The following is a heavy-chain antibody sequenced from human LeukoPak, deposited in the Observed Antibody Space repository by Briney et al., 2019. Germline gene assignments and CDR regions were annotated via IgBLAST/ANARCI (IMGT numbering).Heavy chain of an antibody. CDR1: GGTFSSYA. CDR2: IIPIFGTA. D-gene: IGHD3-3*01. J-gene: IGHJ5*02. CDR3: ARYRAIRFQNWFDP. V-gene: IGHV1-69*01. Sequence: VASVKVSCKASGGTFSSYAISWVRPAPGQGLEWMGGIIPIFGTANYAQKFQGRVTITADESTSTAYMELSSLRSEDTAVYYCARYRAIRFQNWFDPWGQGTLVTVSS.